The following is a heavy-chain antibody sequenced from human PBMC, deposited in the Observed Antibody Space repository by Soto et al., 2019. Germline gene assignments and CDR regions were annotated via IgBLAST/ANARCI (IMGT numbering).Heavy chain of an antibody. D-gene: IGHD6-6*01. J-gene: IGHJ5*02. Sequence: ASVKVFCKASGFSFTGCEMHWLRQAPGQGLECMGWISAPSGGTRDAQKFQGRVTLTRDTSIATAYLTLTSLTSDDTALYYCAKDLTRQLAYWLDPWGQGTQVTVSS. CDR2: ISAPSGGT. CDR3: AKDLTRQLAYWLDP. V-gene: IGHV1-2*02. CDR1: GFSFTGCE.